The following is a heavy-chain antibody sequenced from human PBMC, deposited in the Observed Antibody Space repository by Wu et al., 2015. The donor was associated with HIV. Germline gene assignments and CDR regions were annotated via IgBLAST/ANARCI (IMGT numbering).Heavy chain of an antibody. J-gene: IGHJ4*02. CDR3: ARGQNGNDQ. Sequence: VQLVQSGGEVKKPGASVKVACKSSGYIFNDFGIHWVRQTPGKGLEWMGWISAQNGNTKYAQQFQGRVTMTTETSSSTAYMELRSLRSDDTAVYYCARGQNGNDQWGQGTLVTVSS. CDR2: ISAQNGNT. D-gene: IGHD5-12*01. V-gene: IGHV1-18*01. CDR1: GYIFNDFG.